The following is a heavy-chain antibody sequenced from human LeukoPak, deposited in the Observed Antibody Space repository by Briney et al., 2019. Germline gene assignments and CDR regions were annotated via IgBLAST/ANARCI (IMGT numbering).Heavy chain of an antibody. D-gene: IGHD3-22*01. CDR1: GYSFTSYW. CDR3: ARHGLDAYDSSGYRSEGAFDI. Sequence: GESLKISCKGSGYSFTSYWIGWVRQMPGKGLEWMGIIYPGDSDTRYSPSFQGQVTISADKSISTAYLQWSSLKASDTAMYYCARHGLDAYDSSGYRSEGAFDIWGQGTMVTVSS. J-gene: IGHJ3*02. V-gene: IGHV5-51*01. CDR2: IYPGDSDT.